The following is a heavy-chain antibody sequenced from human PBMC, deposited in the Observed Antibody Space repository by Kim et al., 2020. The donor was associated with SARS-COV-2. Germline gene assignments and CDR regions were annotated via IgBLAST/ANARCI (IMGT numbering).Heavy chain of an antibody. CDR1: GGTFSSYA. J-gene: IGHJ6*03. CDR3: ARVGPAAPSYSYYYMDV. CDR2: IIPILGIA. Sequence: SVKVSCKASGGTFSSYAISWVRQAPGQGLEWMGRIIPILGIANYAQKFQGRVTITADKSTSTAYMELSSLRSEDTAVYYCARVGPAAPSYSYYYMDVWGKGTTVTVSS. D-gene: IGHD2-2*01. V-gene: IGHV1-69*04.